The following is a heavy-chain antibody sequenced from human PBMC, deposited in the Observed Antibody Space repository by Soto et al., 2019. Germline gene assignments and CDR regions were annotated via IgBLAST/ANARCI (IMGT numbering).Heavy chain of an antibody. CDR2: ISTDKGNT. J-gene: IGHJ4*02. CDR3: ARDRDWNLDY. Sequence: ASVEVSCKXSGYSFTTYGMTWVRQAPGQGFEWMGWISTDKGNTKYAQNFQSRATLTTDTSTSTAYMELRSLRSDDTAVYYCARDRDWNLDYWGQGTLVTVSS. CDR1: GYSFTTYG. D-gene: IGHD2-21*02. V-gene: IGHV1-18*01.